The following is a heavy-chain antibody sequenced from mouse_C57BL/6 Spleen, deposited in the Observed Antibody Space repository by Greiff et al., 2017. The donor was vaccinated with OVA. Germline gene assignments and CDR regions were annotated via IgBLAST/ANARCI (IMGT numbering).Heavy chain of an antibody. Sequence: QVQLQQSGAELVQPGASVKISCKASGYAFSSYWMNWVKQRPGTGLEWIGQIYPGDGDTNSTGKFKGKATLTAAKSSSPAYMQLSSLTSEDSAVYFCASPGYDDGYAMDYWGQGTSVTVSS. V-gene: IGHV1-80*01. D-gene: IGHD2-10*02. CDR1: GYAFSSYW. CDR3: ASPGYDDGYAMDY. J-gene: IGHJ4*01. CDR2: IYPGDGDT.